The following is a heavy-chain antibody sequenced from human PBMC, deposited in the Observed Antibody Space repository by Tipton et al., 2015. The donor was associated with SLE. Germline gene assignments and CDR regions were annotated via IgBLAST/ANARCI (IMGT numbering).Heavy chain of an antibody. CDR2: IYTSGST. CDR1: GGSISSGSYY. J-gene: IGHJ2*01. D-gene: IGHD3-16*01. V-gene: IGHV4-61*02. CDR3: ARQRGDYDGTPFPPWNFDL. Sequence: LRLSCTVSGGSISSGSYYWSWIRQPAGKGLEWIGRIYTSGSTNYNPSLKSRVTISVDTSENHFSLNLNSVTAADTAVYFCARQRGDYDGTPFPPWNFDLCGRGTQVTVSS.